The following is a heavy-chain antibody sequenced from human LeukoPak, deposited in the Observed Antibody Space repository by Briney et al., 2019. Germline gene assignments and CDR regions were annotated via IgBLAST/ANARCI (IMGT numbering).Heavy chain of an antibody. D-gene: IGHD2-15*01. Sequence: SETLSLTCSGSGGSIRCGLHHWAWVRQPPGKGLEFIGSLDESGRPYYNAPLKSRVTISEDSSGKQFSLNLSSVTAADTAVYFCARDLGGYPFFMDVWGRGTTVIVSS. CDR3: ARDLGGYPFFMDV. J-gene: IGHJ6*03. CDR1: GGSIRCGLHH. V-gene: IGHV4-39*07. CDR2: LDESGRP.